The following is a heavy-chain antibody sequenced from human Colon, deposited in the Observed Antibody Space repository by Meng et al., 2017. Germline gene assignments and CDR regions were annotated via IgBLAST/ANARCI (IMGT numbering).Heavy chain of an antibody. J-gene: IGHJ3*02. D-gene: IGHD3-22*01. V-gene: IGHV3-53*04. CDR3: SRDTYESSGWRDAFDI. Sequence: GESLKISCAASGFTVSDNYMSWVRQAPGKGLEWVSVIYSGGNTYYADSVKGRFTISRHNSKNTLYLQMNSLRAEDTAVYYCSRDTYESSGWRDAFDIWGQGTMVTVSS. CDR2: IYSGGNT. CDR1: GFTVSDNY.